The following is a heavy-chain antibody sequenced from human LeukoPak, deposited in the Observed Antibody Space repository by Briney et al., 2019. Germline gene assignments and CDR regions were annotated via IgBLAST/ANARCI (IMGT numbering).Heavy chain of an antibody. CDR2: IYYSGST. D-gene: IGHD2-2*01. CDR1: GGSISSGDYY. CDR3: ARGVRYCSSTSCYGPGFSYYYYMDV. V-gene: IGHV4-30-4*08. Sequence: PSETLSLTCTVSGGSISSGDYYWSWIRQPPGKGLEWIGYIYYSGSTYYNPSLKSRVTISVDTSKNQFSLKLSSVTAADTAVYYCARGVRYCSSTSCYGPGFSYYYYMDVWGKGTTVTVSS. J-gene: IGHJ6*03.